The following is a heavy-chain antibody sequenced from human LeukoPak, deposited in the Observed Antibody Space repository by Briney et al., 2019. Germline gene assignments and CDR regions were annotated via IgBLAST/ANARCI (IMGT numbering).Heavy chain of an antibody. CDR3: GMSGDRVPLQDDVFDV. Sequence: GESLKISCKVPGYSFTSYCIGWVRQMPGKGLEWMGIICPVDSGPDDTPSFQAQVTISVYKSISPAYLQWSSLQASDTAMYYCGMSGDRVPLQDDVFDVWGQGTMVTVST. D-gene: IGHD1-26*01. J-gene: IGHJ3*01. CDR2: ICPVDSGP. CDR1: GYSFTSYC. V-gene: IGHV5-51*01.